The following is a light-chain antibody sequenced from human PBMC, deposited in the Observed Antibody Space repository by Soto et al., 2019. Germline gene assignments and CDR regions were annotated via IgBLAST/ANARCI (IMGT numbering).Light chain of an antibody. CDR2: SNN. CDR3: AAWDDSLNVAV. J-gene: IGLJ7*01. CDR1: SPNIGSNT. Sequence: QSVLTQPPSASGTPGQRVTISCSGSSPNIGSNTVNWYQQLPGTAPKLLIYSNNQRPSGVPDRFSGSKSGTSASLAISGLQSEDEADYYCAAWDDSLNVAVFGGGTQLTVL. V-gene: IGLV1-44*01.